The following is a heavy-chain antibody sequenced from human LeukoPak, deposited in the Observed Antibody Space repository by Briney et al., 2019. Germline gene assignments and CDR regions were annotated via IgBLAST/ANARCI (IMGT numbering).Heavy chain of an antibody. V-gene: IGHV1-18*01. J-gene: IGHJ6*02. D-gene: IGHD6-19*01. Sequence: ASVKVSCKASGYTFTSYGISWVRQAPGQGIEWMGWISAYNGNTNYAQKLQGRVTMTTDTSTSTAYMELRSLRSDDTAVYYCALGLVPHYYYYYGMDVWGQGTTVTVSS. CDR3: ALGLVPHYYYYYGMDV. CDR1: GYTFTSYG. CDR2: ISAYNGNT.